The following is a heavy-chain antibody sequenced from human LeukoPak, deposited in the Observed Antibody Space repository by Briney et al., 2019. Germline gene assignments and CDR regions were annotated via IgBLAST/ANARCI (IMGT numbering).Heavy chain of an antibody. CDR3: ARQGDGGRAYDH. CDR2: ISDSGNT. D-gene: IGHD4-23*01. CDR1: GGSISSSSYY. V-gene: IGHV4-39*01. Sequence: SETLSLTCTVSGGSISSSSYYWGWIRQPPGKGLEWIRTISDSGNTYYNPSLRSRVTISEDTSKNQFSLKLTSVTAADTAVYYCARQGDGGRAYDHWGQGTLVTVSS. J-gene: IGHJ4*02.